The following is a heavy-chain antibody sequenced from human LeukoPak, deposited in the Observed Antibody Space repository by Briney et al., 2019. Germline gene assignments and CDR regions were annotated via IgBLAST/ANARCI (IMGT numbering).Heavy chain of an antibody. Sequence: GGSLRLSCAASGFTFTNYWIHWVRQVPGKGLVWVSRIKSDGSSTHYADSVKGRFTISRDNARNTLYLQMNSLRAEDTAVYYCASELRLGYWGQGILVTVSS. V-gene: IGHV3-74*01. J-gene: IGHJ4*02. CDR3: ASELRLGY. D-gene: IGHD3-10*01. CDR2: IKSDGSST. CDR1: GFTFTNYW.